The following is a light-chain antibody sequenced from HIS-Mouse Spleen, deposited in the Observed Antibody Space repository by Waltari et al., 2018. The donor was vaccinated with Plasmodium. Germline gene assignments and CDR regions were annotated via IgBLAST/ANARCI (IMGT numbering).Light chain of an antibody. CDR3: QQYDNLPPYT. V-gene: IGKV1-33*01. CDR1: QDISNY. CDR2: DAY. Sequence: DIQMTQSPSSLSASVGDRVTITCQASQDISNYLNWYQQKPGKAPKLLIYDAYNLERGVPSRFSGSGSGTDFTFTISSLQPEDIATYDCQQYDNLPPYTFGQGTKLEIK. J-gene: IGKJ2*01.